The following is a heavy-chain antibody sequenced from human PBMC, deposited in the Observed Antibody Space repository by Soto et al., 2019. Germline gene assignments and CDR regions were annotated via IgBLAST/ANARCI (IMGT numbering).Heavy chain of an antibody. Sequence: GGSLRLSCAASGFTFSSYGMHWVRQAPGKGLEWVAVISYDGSNKYYADSVKGRFTISRDNSKNTLYLQMNSLRAEDTAVYYCAKDSEQPQHYFDYWGQGTLVTVSS. CDR2: ISYDGSNK. CDR3: AKDSEQPQHYFDY. V-gene: IGHV3-30*18. D-gene: IGHD6-13*01. J-gene: IGHJ4*02. CDR1: GFTFSSYG.